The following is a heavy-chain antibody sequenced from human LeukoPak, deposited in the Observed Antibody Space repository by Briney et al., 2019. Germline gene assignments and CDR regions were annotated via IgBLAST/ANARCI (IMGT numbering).Heavy chain of an antibody. CDR3: AKGVSAGKVDWFAP. J-gene: IGHJ5*02. CDR1: GFTFSNYA. D-gene: IGHD6-13*01. Sequence: GGSLRLPCAASGFTFSNYAMTWVRQAPGPGLEWISSVTGSGGATFYAASVRGRFTISRDNSRSTLHLQMDSLRAEDTAVYYCAKGVSAGKVDWFAPWGQGTLVTVSS. CDR2: VTGSGGAT. V-gene: IGHV3-23*01.